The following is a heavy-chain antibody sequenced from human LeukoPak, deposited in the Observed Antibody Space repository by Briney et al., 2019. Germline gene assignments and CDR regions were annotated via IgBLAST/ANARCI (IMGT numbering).Heavy chain of an antibody. CDR3: ARAHATYYYDSSGYGFVY. J-gene: IGHJ4*02. CDR1: GGTFSSYT. Sequence: ASVKVSCKASGGTFSSYTISWVRQAPGQGLEWMGWISAYNGNTNYAQKLQGRVTMTTDTSTSTAYMELRSLRSDDTAVYYCARAHATYYYDSSGYGFVYWGQGTLVTVSS. V-gene: IGHV1-18*01. D-gene: IGHD3-22*01. CDR2: ISAYNGNT.